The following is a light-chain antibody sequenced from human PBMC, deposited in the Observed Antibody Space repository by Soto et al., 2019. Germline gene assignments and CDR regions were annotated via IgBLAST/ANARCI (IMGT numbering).Light chain of an antibody. CDR2: EVS. V-gene: IGLV2-14*01. Sequence: QSALTQPASVSGSPGQSITISCTGSSSDVGTQNYVSWYQQHPDKAPKLMIYEVSDRPSGVSNRFSGSKSGNTASLTISGVQAEDEADYYCLSYTSSYTVVSGGGTKLTVL. CDR3: LSYTSSYTVV. J-gene: IGLJ2*01. CDR1: SSDVGTQNY.